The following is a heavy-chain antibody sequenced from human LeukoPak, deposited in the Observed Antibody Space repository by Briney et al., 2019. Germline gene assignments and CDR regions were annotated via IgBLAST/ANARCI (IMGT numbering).Heavy chain of an antibody. CDR3: ARDGVYYYGSGSSDYYYYYYMDV. D-gene: IGHD3-10*01. V-gene: IGHV4-4*07. Sequence: PSETLSLTCTVSGGSISSYYWSWLRQPAGKGLEWIGRIHTSGSTDYNPPLESRVTMSVDTSKNQFSLKLSSVTAADTAVYYCARDGVYYYGSGSSDYYYYYYMDVWGKGTTVTVSS. J-gene: IGHJ6*03. CDR1: GGSISSYY. CDR2: IHTSGST.